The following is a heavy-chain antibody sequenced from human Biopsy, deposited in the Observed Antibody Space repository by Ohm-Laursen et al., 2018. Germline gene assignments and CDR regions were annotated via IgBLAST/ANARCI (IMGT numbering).Heavy chain of an antibody. V-gene: IGHV3-7*01. CDR3: ARDSLVGGIS. Sequence: SLRLSCSASGFTFATYWMSWVRQAPGKGLEWVANINQGGSENYYVESVKGRFTISRDNAKNSLYLQMNSLRAEDTAVYYCARDSLVGGISWGQGTLVTVSS. D-gene: IGHD2-8*02. CDR1: GFTFATYW. CDR2: INQGGSEN. J-gene: IGHJ5*02.